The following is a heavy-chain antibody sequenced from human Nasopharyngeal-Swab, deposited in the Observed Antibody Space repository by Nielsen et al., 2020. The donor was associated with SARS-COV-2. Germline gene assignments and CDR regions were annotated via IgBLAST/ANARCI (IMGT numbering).Heavy chain of an antibody. J-gene: IGHJ3*02. V-gene: IGHV3-21*01. Sequence: RQPPGKGLEWVSSISSSTSYIYYADSVKGRFTISRDNAKNSLYLQMNSLRAEDTAVYYCARVSGYSTSYDAFDIWGQGTMVTVSS. CDR2: ISSSTSYI. CDR3: ARVSGYSTSYDAFDI. D-gene: IGHD6-6*01.